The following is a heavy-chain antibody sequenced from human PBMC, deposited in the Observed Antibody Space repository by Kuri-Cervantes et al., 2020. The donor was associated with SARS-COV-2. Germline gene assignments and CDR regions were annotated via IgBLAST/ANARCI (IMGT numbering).Heavy chain of an antibody. CDR3: AREYIVGVSGSWFDP. CDR2: IYYSGRT. V-gene: IGHV4-39*07. Sequence: SETLSLTYTVSGGSVSSSGFFWGWIRQPPGKGLEWIGNIYYSGRTYYNPSLKNRVTMSVDTSKNQFSLKLSSVTAADTAVYYCAREYIVGVSGSWFDPWGQGTLVTVSS. J-gene: IGHJ5*02. CDR1: GGSVSSSGFF. D-gene: IGHD1-26*01.